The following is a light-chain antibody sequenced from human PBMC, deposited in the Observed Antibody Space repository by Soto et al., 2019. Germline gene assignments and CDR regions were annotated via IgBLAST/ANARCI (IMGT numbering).Light chain of an antibody. CDR2: AAS. V-gene: IGKV3-20*01. Sequence: EIVLTHSPATLSLSPWEIATLSCRASRGVSSYLAWYQQKPGQAPRLLIYAASSRATGIPARFSGSGSGTDFTLSIDRLEPEDFAVYYCQQYGNSWTFGQVTKVDIK. CDR1: RGVSSY. CDR3: QQYGNSWT. J-gene: IGKJ1*01.